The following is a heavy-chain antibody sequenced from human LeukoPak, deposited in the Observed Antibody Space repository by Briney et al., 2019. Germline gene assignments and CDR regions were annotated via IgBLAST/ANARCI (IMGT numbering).Heavy chain of an antibody. CDR1: GFTFSSYG. CDR2: ISGRGGRT. Sequence: PGGSLRLSCAASGFTFSSYGMHWVRQAPGKGLEWVSAISGRGGRTNYADSVKGRFTISRDNSKNTLYLLMYSLRDEDTAVYYCAKGQNIDDHYYYYYYMDVWGKGTTVTISS. CDR3: AKGQNIDDHYYYYYYMDV. J-gene: IGHJ6*03. D-gene: IGHD1/OR15-1a*01. V-gene: IGHV3-23*01.